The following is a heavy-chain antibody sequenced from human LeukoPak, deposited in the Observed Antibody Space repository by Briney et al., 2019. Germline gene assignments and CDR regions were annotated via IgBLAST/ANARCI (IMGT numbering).Heavy chain of an antibody. CDR1: GFPFSYYT. Sequence: PGASLILYCAASGFPFSYYTMNGARGAPGKALESLSLITSSSTYVESADSVKGRFTISRDNAKNSLSLQMNSLRADDTAVYYCARDFGWGGALDIWGQGTMVTVSS. V-gene: IGHV3-21*01. J-gene: IGHJ3*02. CDR2: ITSSSTYV. D-gene: IGHD6-19*01. CDR3: ARDFGWGGALDI.